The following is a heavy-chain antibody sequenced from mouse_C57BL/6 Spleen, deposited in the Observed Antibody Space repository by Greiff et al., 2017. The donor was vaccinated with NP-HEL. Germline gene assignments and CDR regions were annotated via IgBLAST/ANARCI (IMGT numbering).Heavy chain of an antibody. D-gene: IGHD1-1*01. V-gene: IGHV5-9*01. CDR3: ASSSKSYYGSAFDH. CDR1: GFTFSSYT. J-gene: IGHJ2*01. CDR2: ISGGGGNT. Sequence: DVKLVESGGGLVKPGGSLKLSCAASGFTFSSYTMSWVRQTPEKRLEWVATISGGGGNTYYPDSVKGRFTISRDNAKNTLYLQMSSLRSEDTALYYCASSSKSYYGSAFDHWGQGTTLTVSS.